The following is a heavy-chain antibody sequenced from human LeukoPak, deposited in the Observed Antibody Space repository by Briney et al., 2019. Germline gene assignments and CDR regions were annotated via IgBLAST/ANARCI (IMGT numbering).Heavy chain of an antibody. CDR3: AKAPYSGSYSMDY. CDR2: ISSSGSTI. V-gene: IGHV3-48*03. J-gene: IGHJ4*02. Sequence: GGSLRLSCAASGFTFSSYEMNWVRQAPGKGLEWVSYISSSGSTIYYADSVKGRFTISRDNAKNSLYLQMNSLRAEDTAVYYCAKAPYSGSYSMDYWGQGTLVTVSS. D-gene: IGHD1-26*01. CDR1: GFTFSSYE.